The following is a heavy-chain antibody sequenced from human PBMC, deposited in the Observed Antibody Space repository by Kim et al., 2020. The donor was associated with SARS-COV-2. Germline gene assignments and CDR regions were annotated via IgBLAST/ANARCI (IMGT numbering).Heavy chain of an antibody. J-gene: IGHJ5*02. V-gene: IGHV3-30-3*01. CDR3: AREWGS. Sequence: EGSKTYYEDTVKGRFTISRENSKNLVYLQMNSLRDEDTTVYYCAREWGSWGQGTLVTVSS. CDR2: EGSKT. D-gene: IGHD3-16*01.